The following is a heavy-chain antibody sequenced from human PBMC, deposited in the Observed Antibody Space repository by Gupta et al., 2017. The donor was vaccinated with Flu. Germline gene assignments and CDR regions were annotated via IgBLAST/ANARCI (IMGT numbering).Heavy chain of an antibody. CDR1: FSGYY. J-gene: IGHJ4*02. CDR3: ARGGAARPSF. Sequence: FSGYYLIWIRQSPEKGLEWIGEIEHTGSINYNPALTRRVAISVDTSKSQFSLRLSSVTAADTGVYYCARGGAARPSFWGQGTLVTVSS. V-gene: IGHV4-34*01. D-gene: IGHD6-6*01. CDR2: IEHTGSI.